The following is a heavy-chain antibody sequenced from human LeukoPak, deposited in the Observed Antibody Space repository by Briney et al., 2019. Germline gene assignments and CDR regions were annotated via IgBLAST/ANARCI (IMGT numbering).Heavy chain of an antibody. Sequence: GGSLRLSCAASGFTFTNYAMNWVRQAPGKGLEWVSGISGSGGSTYYADSVKGRFTISRDNSKNTLYLQMNSLRAEDTAVYYCAKVGSPTVAPTTCWFDYWGQGTLVTVSS. V-gene: IGHV3-23*01. CDR2: ISGSGGST. D-gene: IGHD1-26*01. CDR1: GFTFTNYA. J-gene: IGHJ4*02. CDR3: AKVGSPTVAPTTCWFDY.